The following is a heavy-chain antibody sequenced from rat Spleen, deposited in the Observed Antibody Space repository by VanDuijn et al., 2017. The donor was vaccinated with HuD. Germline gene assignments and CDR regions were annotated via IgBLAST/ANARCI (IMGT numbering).Heavy chain of an antibody. V-gene: IGHV5-25*01. J-gene: IGHJ2*01. CDR2: ITNASGRT. D-gene: IGHD1-4*01. CDR1: GFTFSNYY. CDR3: TRHTRVFWFAY. Sequence: EVQLVESGGGLVQPGRSLKLSCAASGFTFSNYYMAWVRQAPGKGLEWVASITNASGRTYYPDSVKGRFTISRDTAHNTLYLQMNSLRSEDTATYYCTRHTRVFWFAYWGQGVMVTVSS.